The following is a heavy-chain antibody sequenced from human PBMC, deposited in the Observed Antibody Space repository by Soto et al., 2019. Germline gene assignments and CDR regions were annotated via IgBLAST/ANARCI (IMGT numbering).Heavy chain of an antibody. J-gene: IGHJ4*02. D-gene: IGHD4-17*01. V-gene: IGHV3-30*18. CDR1: GFTFSTYG. CDR3: AKDGEGGYGAYGYYFHY. CDR2: ISNDGSNK. Sequence: QVQLVESGGGVVQPGRSLRLSCAASGFTFSTYGMHWVRQAPGKGLEWVAVISNDGSNKYYADSVKGRFTISRDNSKNTLYLQMNSLRVEDTAVYYCAKDGEGGYGAYGYYFHYWGQGTLVTVSS.